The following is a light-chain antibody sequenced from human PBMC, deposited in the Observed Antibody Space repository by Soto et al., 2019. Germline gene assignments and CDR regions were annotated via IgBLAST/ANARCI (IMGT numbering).Light chain of an antibody. Sequence: QSPGTLSVSPXXRVXLSXXXXXXXXXHLAWSRQRPGQAPSLVIYDASSRATGVPARFSGSGSGTEFVLTIGSLQSEDFAVYYCQQYETWPFTFGGGTKVDI. CDR3: QQYETWPFT. J-gene: IGKJ4*01. V-gene: IGKV3-15*01. CDR1: XXXXXH. CDR2: DAS.